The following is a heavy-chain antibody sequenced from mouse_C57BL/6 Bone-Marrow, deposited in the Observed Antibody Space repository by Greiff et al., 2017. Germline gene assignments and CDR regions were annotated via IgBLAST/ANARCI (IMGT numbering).Heavy chain of an antibody. D-gene: IGHD1-1*01. CDR3: ARCYYGSSYWYFDV. Sequence: EVNVVESGGGLVQPGGSLSLSCAASGFTFTDYYMSWVRQPPGKALEWLGFSRNKANGYTTEYSASVKGRFTISRDNSQSILYLQRNALRAEDSATYYCARCYYGSSYWYFDVWGTGTTVTVSS. J-gene: IGHJ1*03. CDR1: GFTFTDYY. V-gene: IGHV7-3*01. CDR2: SRNKANGYTT.